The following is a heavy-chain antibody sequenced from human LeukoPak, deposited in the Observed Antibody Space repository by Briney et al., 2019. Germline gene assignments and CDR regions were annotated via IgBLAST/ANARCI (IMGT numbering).Heavy chain of an antibody. V-gene: IGHV4-30-4*08. Sequence: SETLSLTCTVSGGSISSGDYYWSWIRQPPGKGLEWIGYIYYSGSTYYNPSLKSRVTISVDTSKNQFSLKLSSVTAADTAVYYCARDAHWGLGWFDLWGQGTLVTVSS. CDR3: ARDAHWGLGWFDL. J-gene: IGHJ5*02. CDR1: GGSISSGDYY. D-gene: IGHD7-27*01. CDR2: IYYSGST.